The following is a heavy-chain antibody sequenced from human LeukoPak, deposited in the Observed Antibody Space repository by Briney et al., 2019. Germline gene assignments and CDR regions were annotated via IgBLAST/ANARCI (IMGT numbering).Heavy chain of an antibody. CDR3: ARDGVPAATATRYYFDY. CDR1: GFTFSSYS. CDR2: IGSSPSTI. D-gene: IGHD2-2*01. Sequence: PGRSLRLSCAASGFTFSSYSMNWVRQAPGKGLEWISYIGSSPSTIYYADSVKGRFTISRDNAKNSLYLQMNSLRAEDTAIYYCARDGVPAATATRYYFDYWGQGTLVTVSS. J-gene: IGHJ4*02. V-gene: IGHV3-48*04.